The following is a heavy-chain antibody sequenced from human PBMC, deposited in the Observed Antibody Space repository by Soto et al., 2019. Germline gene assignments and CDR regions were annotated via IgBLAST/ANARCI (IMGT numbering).Heavy chain of an antibody. V-gene: IGHV1-18*01. CDR3: ARDKGTSSGWYNWFAP. J-gene: IGHJ5*02. Sequence: QVQLVQSGAEVKKPGASVKVSCKASGYTFTSYGISWVRQAHGQGLEGMGWSSAYNGNTNYAQKLQGRVTMTTDTTTSTAYKELRSLRSDDTAVYYCARDKGTSSGWYNWFAPWGQGTLVTVAS. CDR2: SSAYNGNT. D-gene: IGHD6-19*01. CDR1: GYTFTSYG.